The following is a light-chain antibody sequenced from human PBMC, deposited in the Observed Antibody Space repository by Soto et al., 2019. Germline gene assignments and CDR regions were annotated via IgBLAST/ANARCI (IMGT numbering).Light chain of an antibody. J-gene: IGLJ1*01. Sequence: QSALTQPASVSGSPGQSITISCTGTSSDVGGYNYVSWYQQHPGKAPKLMIYDVSHRPSGVSNRFSGSKSGNTASLTISGLQAEDVADYYCSSYTSSSTLVFGTGTKLTVL. CDR3: SSYTSSSTLV. CDR2: DVS. V-gene: IGLV2-14*01. CDR1: SSDVGGYNY.